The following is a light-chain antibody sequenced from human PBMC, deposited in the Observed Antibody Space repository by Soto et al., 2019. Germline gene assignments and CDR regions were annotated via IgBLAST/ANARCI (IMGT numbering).Light chain of an antibody. Sequence: DIQMTQSPSSLSASIGDTITISCRASQNIERYLNWYQQKEGRAPQLLMFAAANLESGVPSRFSGSGSGTGFTFTISSLQPEDFATYYCQQYESLPLTFGQGTRLEIK. CDR3: QQYESLPLT. J-gene: IGKJ5*01. V-gene: IGKV1-33*01. CDR1: QNIERY. CDR2: AAA.